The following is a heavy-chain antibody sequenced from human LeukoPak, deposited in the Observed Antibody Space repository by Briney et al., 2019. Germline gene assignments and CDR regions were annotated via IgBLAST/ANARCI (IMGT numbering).Heavy chain of an antibody. V-gene: IGHV4-39*07. CDR1: GGSISSSGYY. CDR2: IFYSGST. J-gene: IGHJ5*02. D-gene: IGHD4-17*01. Sequence: SETLSLTCTVSGGSISSSGYYWGWIRQPPGKGLEWIASIFYSGSTYYNPSLKTRVTMSVDTSKNQFSLKLSSVTAADTAVYYCARGPLTVTRGFDPWGQGTLVTVSS. CDR3: ARGPLTVTRGFDP.